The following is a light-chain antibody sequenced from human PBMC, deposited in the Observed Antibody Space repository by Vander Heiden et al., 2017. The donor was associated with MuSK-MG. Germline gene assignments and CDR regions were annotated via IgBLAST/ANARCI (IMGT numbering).Light chain of an antibody. CDR2: DAS. Sequence: IVLTQSPATLSLSPGERATLSCRASQSVTTYLAWYQQKPGQAPRLLIYDASTRATGIPARFSGSRSGTDFTLTISILEPEDFAVYYCQQRSSWPWTFGLGTKVDI. CDR3: QQRSSWPWT. V-gene: IGKV3-11*01. J-gene: IGKJ1*01. CDR1: QSVTTY.